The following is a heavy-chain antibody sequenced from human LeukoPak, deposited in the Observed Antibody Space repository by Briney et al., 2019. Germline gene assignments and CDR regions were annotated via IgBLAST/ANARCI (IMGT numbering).Heavy chain of an antibody. CDR3: ARGPRSSWSRYDI. J-gene: IGHJ3*02. CDR2: INHSGST. CDR1: GVSFSGYY. V-gene: IGHV4-34*01. D-gene: IGHD6-13*01. Sequence: SETLSLTCAVYGVSFSGYYWSWIRQPPGKGLEWIGEINHSGSTNYNPSLKSRVTISVDTSKNQFSLKLGSVTAADTAVYYCARGPRSSWSRYDIWGQGTMVTVSS.